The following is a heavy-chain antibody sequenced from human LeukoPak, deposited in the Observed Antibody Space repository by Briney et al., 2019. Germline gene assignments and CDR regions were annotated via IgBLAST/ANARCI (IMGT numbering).Heavy chain of an antibody. Sequence: SETLSLTCTVSGGSISSYYWSWIRQPPGKGLEWIGYIYYSGSTNYNPSLKSRVTISVDTSKNQFSLKLSSVTAADTAVYYCASNTIFGVVTGAPDAFDIWGQGTMVTVSS. D-gene: IGHD3-3*01. CDR3: ASNTIFGVVTGAPDAFDI. V-gene: IGHV4-59*01. CDR2: IYYSGST. J-gene: IGHJ3*02. CDR1: GGSISSYY.